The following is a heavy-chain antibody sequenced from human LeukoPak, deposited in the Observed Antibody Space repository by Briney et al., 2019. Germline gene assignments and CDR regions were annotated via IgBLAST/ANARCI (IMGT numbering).Heavy chain of an antibody. V-gene: IGHV4-38-2*02. Sequence: NPSETLSLTCTVSGYSISSGYYWGWIRQPPGKGLEWIGSIYHSGSTYYNPSLKSRVTISVDTSKNQFSLKLSSVTAADTAVYYCARVTFGDQPYWGQGTLVTVSS. CDR1: GYSISSGYY. D-gene: IGHD4-17*01. J-gene: IGHJ4*02. CDR2: IYHSGST. CDR3: ARVTFGDQPY.